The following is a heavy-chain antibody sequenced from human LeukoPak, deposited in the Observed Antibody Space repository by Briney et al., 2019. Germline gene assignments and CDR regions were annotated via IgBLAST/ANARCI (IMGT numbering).Heavy chain of an antibody. CDR3: ARDPRADLYDFDI. CDR1: GYTFTGYY. CDR2: INPNSGGT. D-gene: IGHD1-26*01. J-gene: IGHJ3*02. V-gene: IGHV1-2*02. Sequence: SSVKVSCKASGYTFTGYYMHWVRQAPGQGLEWMGWINPNSGGTNYAQKFQGRVTMTRDTSISTAYMELSRLRSDDTAVYYCARDPRADLYDFDIWGQGTMVTVSS.